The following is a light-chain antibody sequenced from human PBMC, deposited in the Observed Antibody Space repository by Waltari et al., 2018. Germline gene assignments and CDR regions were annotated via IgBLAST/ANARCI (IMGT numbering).Light chain of an antibody. CDR3: AAWDDSLSTWV. J-gene: IGLJ3*02. V-gene: IGLV1-47*01. Sequence: QSVLTQPPSASGTPGQRVAISCSGSSSNIGSNFVYWYQQLPGTAPELLIYRNNQRPSGVPVRISGSKSGTSASRAVSGLRSEGEADFYCAAWDDSLSTWVFGGGTKLTVL. CDR1: SSNIGSNF. CDR2: RNN.